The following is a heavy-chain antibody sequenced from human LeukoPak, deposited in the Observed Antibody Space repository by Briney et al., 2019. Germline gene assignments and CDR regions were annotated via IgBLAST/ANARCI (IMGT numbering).Heavy chain of an antibody. CDR2: INPNNGDT. CDR1: GYTFTYHY. CDR3: ARDQRFGELLYYFDY. D-gene: IGHD3-10*01. Sequence: ASVKVSCKASGYTFTYHYIHLVRQAPGQGLEWMGIINPNNGDTNYAQKFQGRVTMTRDTSISTAYMELSRLRSDDTAVYYCARDQRFGELLYYFDYWGQGTLVTVSS. V-gene: IGHV1-2*02. J-gene: IGHJ4*02.